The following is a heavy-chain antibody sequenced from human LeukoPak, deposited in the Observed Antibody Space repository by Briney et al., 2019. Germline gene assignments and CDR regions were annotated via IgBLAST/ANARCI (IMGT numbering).Heavy chain of an antibody. V-gene: IGHV4-61*02. CDR1: GGSISGGSYY. J-gene: IGHJ6*03. CDR3: ASLYSSGWYDPYYYYYMDV. CDR2: IYTSGST. D-gene: IGHD6-19*01. Sequence: SQTLSLTCTVAGGSISGGSYYWSCIRQPAGKGLECIGRIYTSGSTNYNPSLKSRVTISVDTSKNQFSLKLSSVTAADTAVYYCASLYSSGWYDPYYYYYMDVSGKGTTVTVSS.